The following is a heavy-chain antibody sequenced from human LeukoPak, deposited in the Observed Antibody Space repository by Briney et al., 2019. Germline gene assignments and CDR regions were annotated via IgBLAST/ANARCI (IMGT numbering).Heavy chain of an antibody. CDR3: ARVGAIVGAADY. CDR1: GYTFTSYG. D-gene: IGHD1-26*01. J-gene: IGHJ4*02. Sequence: GASVKVSCKASGYTFTSYGISWVRQAPGQGLEWMGWINPNSGGTNYAQKFQGWVTMTRDTSISTAYMELSRLRSDDTAVYYCARVGAIVGAADYWGQGTLVTVSS. V-gene: IGHV1-2*04. CDR2: INPNSGGT.